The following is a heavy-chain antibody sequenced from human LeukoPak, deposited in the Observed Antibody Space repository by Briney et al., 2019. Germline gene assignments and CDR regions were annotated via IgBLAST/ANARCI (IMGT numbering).Heavy chain of an antibody. CDR3: AGRGYSGRFDY. D-gene: IGHD5-12*01. CDR2: INHSGST. V-gene: IGHV4-34*01. Sequence: PSETLSLTCAVYGGSFSGYYWSWIRQPPGKGLEWIGEINHSGSTNYNPSLKSRVTISVDTSKNQFSLKLSSVTAADTAVYYCAGRGYSGRFDYWGQGTLVTVSS. J-gene: IGHJ4*02. CDR1: GGSFSGYY.